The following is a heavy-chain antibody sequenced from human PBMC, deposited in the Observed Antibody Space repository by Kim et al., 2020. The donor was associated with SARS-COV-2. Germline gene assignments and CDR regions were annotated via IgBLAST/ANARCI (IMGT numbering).Heavy chain of an antibody. D-gene: IGHD2-2*02. V-gene: IGHV3-33*01. Sequence: GGSLRLSCAASGFSFSSHGMHWVRQAPGKGLEWVALIWYDGSNIKYADSVRGRFTIPRDNSKSTLHLQMNSLRAEDTAVYYCARAAAILGLYYYYMDVWG. J-gene: IGHJ6*03. CDR3: ARAAAILGLYYYYMDV. CDR2: IWYDGSNI. CDR1: GFSFSSHG.